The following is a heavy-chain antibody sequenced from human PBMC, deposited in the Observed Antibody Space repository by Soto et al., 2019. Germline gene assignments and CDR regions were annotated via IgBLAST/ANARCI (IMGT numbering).Heavy chain of an antibody. CDR1: GGSISSGGYS. CDR3: ARNYYGSGSYYFMYGMDV. CDR2: IYHSGST. Sequence: TLSLTCAVSGGSISSGGYSWSWIRQPPGKGLEWIGYIYHSGSTYYNPSLKSRVTISVDRSKNQFSLKLSSVTAADTAVYYCARNYYGSGSYYFMYGMDVWGQGTTVTVSS. D-gene: IGHD3-10*01. V-gene: IGHV4-30-2*01. J-gene: IGHJ6*02.